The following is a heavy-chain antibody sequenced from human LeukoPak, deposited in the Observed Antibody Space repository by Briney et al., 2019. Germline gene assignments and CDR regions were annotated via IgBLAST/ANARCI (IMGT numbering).Heavy chain of an antibody. CDR3: AKQFINEGTNTYYYYYMDV. CDR2: VNGDGSRT. J-gene: IGHJ6*03. V-gene: IGHV3-74*01. D-gene: IGHD2-8*01. Sequence: PGGSLRLSCAASGFSFSSYWMYWVRQGPGKGPVWVSRVNGDGSRTDYADSVKGRFTISRDNAKNTLYLQMNSLRAEDTAEYYCAKQFINEGTNTYYYYYMDVWGKGTTVTVSS. CDR1: GFSFSSYW.